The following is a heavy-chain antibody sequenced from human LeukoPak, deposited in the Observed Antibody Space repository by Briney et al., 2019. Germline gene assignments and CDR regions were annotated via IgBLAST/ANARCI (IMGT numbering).Heavy chain of an antibody. CDR3: AKDAGTIVRGGVFDY. Sequence: GRSLRLSCAASGFTFSSYGMHWVRQAPGKGLEWVAVIWYGGSNKYYADSVKGRFTISRDNSKNTLYLQMNSLRAEDTAVYYCAKDAGTIVRGGVFDYWGQGTLVTVSS. V-gene: IGHV3-30*18. D-gene: IGHD3-10*01. CDR1: GFTFSSYG. J-gene: IGHJ4*02. CDR2: IWYGGSNK.